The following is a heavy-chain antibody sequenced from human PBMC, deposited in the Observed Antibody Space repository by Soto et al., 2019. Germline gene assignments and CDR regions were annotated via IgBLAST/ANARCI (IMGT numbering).Heavy chain of an antibody. CDR2: IGTAGDT. J-gene: IGHJ5*02. CDR1: GFTFSSYD. Sequence: GGSLRLSCAASGFTFSSYDMHWVRQATGKGLEWVSAIGTAGDTYYPGSVKGRFTISRENAKNPLYLQMNSLRAGDTAVYYCARGAERSYFDPWGQGTLVTVSS. D-gene: IGHD3-10*01. CDR3: ARGAERSYFDP. V-gene: IGHV3-13*01.